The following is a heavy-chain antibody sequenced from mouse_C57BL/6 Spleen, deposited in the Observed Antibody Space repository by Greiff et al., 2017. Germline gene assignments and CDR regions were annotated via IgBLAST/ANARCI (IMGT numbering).Heavy chain of an antibody. Sequence: EVKLMVSGGGLVKPGGSLKLSCAASGFTFSDSGMHWVRLAPEQGLEWVAYISSGSSTIYYADTVKGRFTISRDNAKNTLFLQMTSLRSEDTAMYYCARVLPVYWYFDVWGTGTTVTVSS. CDR3: ARVLPVYWYFDV. J-gene: IGHJ1*03. CDR1: GFTFSDSG. CDR2: ISSGSSTI. V-gene: IGHV5-17*01. D-gene: IGHD1-1*01.